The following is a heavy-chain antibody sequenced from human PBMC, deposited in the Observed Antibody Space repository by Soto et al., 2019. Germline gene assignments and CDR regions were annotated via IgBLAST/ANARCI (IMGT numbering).Heavy chain of an antibody. CDR1: GGSISSYY. D-gene: IGHD3-10*01. J-gene: IGHJ6*02. CDR2: INHSGST. CDR3: ASMVRGYYYYGMDV. Sequence: SETLSLTCTVSGGSISSYYWSWIRQPPGKGLEWTGYINHSGSTNYNPSLKSRVTISVDTSKNQFSLKLSSVTAADTAVYYCASMVRGYYYYGMDVWGQGTTVTVSS. V-gene: IGHV4-59*04.